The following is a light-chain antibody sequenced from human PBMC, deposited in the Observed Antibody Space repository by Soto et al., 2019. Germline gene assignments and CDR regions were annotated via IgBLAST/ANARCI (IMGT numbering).Light chain of an antibody. CDR1: SSDVGGYNY. CDR3: SSYTSSSTLGHVV. V-gene: IGLV2-14*01. J-gene: IGLJ2*01. CDR2: DVS. Sequence: QSALTQPASVSGSPGQSITISCTGTSSDVGGYNYVSWYQQHPGKAPKLMIYDVSNRPSGVSNRFSGSKSGNTASRTISGLQAEDEADYYCSSYTSSSTLGHVVFGGGTQLTVL.